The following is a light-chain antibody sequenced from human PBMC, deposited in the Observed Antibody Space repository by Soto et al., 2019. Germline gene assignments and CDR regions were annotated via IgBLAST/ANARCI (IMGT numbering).Light chain of an antibody. CDR3: QQSYSAPPWT. CDR1: QSISSS. Sequence: DIQMTQSPSSLSASVGDRVTITCRASQSISSSLNWYQQKPGKAPKLLIYAASSLHSGVPSRFSGSGSGTDFTLTISSLQPEDFATYYCQQSYSAPPWTFGQGTKVAIK. CDR2: AAS. V-gene: IGKV1-39*01. J-gene: IGKJ1*01.